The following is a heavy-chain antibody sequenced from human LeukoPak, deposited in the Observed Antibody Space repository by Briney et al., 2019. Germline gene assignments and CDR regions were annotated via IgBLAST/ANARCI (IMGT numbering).Heavy chain of an antibody. Sequence: GGSLRLSCAASGFTFSSYAMSWVRQTPGKGLEWVSVVSASGSSTYDADSVKGRFTISRDNSENTLYLQMNSLRAEDTAVYYCAKGRRAPLVGTITKSWIDYWGQGTLVTVSS. CDR2: VSASGSST. CDR3: AKGRRAPLVGTITKSWIDY. J-gene: IGHJ4*02. D-gene: IGHD1-7*01. V-gene: IGHV3-23*01. CDR1: GFTFSSYA.